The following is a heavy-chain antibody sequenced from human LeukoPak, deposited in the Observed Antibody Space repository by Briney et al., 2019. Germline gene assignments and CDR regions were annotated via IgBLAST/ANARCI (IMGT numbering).Heavy chain of an antibody. D-gene: IGHD2-2*01. J-gene: IGHJ3*02. CDR3: ARDRVPAAYITAPAFDI. CDR1: GFTFSSYS. Sequence: GGSLRLSCAASGFTFSSYSMNWVRQAPGKGLEWVSSISSSSSYIYYADSVKGRFTISRDNAKNSLYLQMNSLRAEDTAVYYCARDRVPAAYITAPAFDIWGQGAMVTVSS. CDR2: ISSSSSYI. V-gene: IGHV3-21*01.